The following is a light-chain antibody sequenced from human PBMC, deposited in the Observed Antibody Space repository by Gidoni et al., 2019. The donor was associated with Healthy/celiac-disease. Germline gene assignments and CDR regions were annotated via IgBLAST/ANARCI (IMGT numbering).Light chain of an antibody. Sequence: QSGLTQPPSVSGAPGQRVTIACTGSRSNSGAGYDVHWYQQLPGTAPNLLIYGNSNRPSGVPDRFSGSTSGTSASLALTWLQAEDEADYYCQSYDVRLRGSVFVGGPSLPVL. V-gene: IGLV1-40*01. CDR2: GNS. CDR3: QSYDVRLRGSV. J-gene: IGLJ2*01. CDR1: RSNSGAGYD.